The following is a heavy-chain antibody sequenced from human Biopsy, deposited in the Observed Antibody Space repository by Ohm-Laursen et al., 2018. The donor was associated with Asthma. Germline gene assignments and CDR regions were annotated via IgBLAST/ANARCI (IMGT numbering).Heavy chain of an antibody. CDR2: INSVFGTT. CDR1: GGTFNTYV. CDR3: ARKAGSCISRTCYSLDF. V-gene: IGHV1-69*13. J-gene: IGHJ4*02. D-gene: IGHD2-2*01. Sequence: VAPVKVSCNSLGGTFNTYVIGWVRQAPGQGLEWMGGINSVFGTTTYPQKFQDRVTITADDSTSTVYMELSSLRSEDMAVYYCARKAGSCISRTCYSLDFWGQGTLVTVSS.